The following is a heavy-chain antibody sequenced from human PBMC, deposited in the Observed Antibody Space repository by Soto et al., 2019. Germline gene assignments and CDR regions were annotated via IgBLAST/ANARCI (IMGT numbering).Heavy chain of an antibody. CDR2: IFANDNT. CDR3: VRDLGDGYKSA. V-gene: IGHV3-53*04. D-gene: IGHD5-12*01. J-gene: IGHJ4*02. CDR1: EFPVSTTY. Sequence: EVQLVESGGGLVQPGGSLRLSCSASEFPVSTTYMSWVRPAPGKGLECVSIIFANDNTYYGDSVKGRFTISRRNSRSTLYHQMNRLGPEETAVYYCVRDLGDGYKSAWGQGTLVTVSS.